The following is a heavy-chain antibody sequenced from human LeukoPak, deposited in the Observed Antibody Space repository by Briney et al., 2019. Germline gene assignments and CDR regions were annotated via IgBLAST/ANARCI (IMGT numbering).Heavy chain of an antibody. D-gene: IGHD1-20*01. J-gene: IGHJ4*02. Sequence: SLRLSCAASGFSFDEHAMHWVRQAPGKGLEWVSGISWNSGNIGYADSVKGRLTISRDNAKNSLYLQMNSLRAEDMALYFCAKPSFKYNWNDVSFDHWGQGTLVTVSS. V-gene: IGHV3-9*03. CDR1: GFSFDEHA. CDR2: ISWNSGNI. CDR3: AKPSFKYNWNDVSFDH.